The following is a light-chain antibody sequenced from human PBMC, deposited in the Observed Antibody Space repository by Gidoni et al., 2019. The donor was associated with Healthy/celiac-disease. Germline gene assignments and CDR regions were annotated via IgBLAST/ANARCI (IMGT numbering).Light chain of an antibody. J-gene: IGKJ1*01. V-gene: IGKV3-15*01. Sequence: LMTQSPATLFFSPGERATLSCRASRSVSSNLAWYQQKPGQAPRLLIYGASTRATGIPARFSGSGSGTEFTLTISSLQSEDFAVYYCQQYSNWPQTFGQGTKVEIK. CDR1: RSVSSN. CDR3: QQYSNWPQT. CDR2: GAS.